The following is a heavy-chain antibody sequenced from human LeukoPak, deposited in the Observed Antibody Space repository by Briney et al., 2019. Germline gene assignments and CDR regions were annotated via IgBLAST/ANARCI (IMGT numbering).Heavy chain of an antibody. CDR2: IYYSGSA. V-gene: IGHV4-30-4*02. J-gene: IGHJ1*01. D-gene: IGHD5-12*01. CDR1: GGSISSSSYY. CDR3: ARDVDPHF. Sequence: TSETLSLTCTVSGGSISSSSYYWSWIRQPPGKGLEWIGYIYYSGSAYYNPSLKSRVTISVDTSKNQFSLKVRAVTAADTAVYYCARDVDPHFWGQGTLVTVSS.